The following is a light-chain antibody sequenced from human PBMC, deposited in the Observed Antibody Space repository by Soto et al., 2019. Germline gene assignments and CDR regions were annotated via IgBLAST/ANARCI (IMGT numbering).Light chain of an antibody. V-gene: IGLV2-14*01. CDR3: SSYTSSTTQDV. Sequence: QSALTQPASVSGSPGQSITISCTGTSSDVGGYNHVSWYQQHPGKAPKVMIYGVSNRPSGVSNRFSGSKSGNTASLTISGLQAEDEGDYYCSSYTSSTTQDVFGTGTKVTVL. CDR1: SSDVGGYNH. CDR2: GVS. J-gene: IGLJ1*01.